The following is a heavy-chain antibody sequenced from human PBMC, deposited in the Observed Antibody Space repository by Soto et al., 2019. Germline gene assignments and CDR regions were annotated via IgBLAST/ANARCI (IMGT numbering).Heavy chain of an antibody. CDR2: ISDDSSYI. CDR1: GFNFNSYT. V-gene: IGHV3-21*06. J-gene: IGHJ1*01. Sequence: GGSLRLSCAASGFNFNSYTINWVRQAPGKRPEWLSSISDDSSYIDYADSLRGRFTVSRDNARNSLYLQIDSLGVEDTAVYYCATPYYFNHWGPGTLVTVSS. D-gene: IGHD3-16*01. CDR3: ATPYYFNH.